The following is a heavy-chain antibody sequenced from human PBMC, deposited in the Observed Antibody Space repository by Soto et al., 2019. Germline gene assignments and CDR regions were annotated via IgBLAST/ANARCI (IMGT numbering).Heavy chain of an antibody. Sequence: PGGSLRLSCAASGFTFGSYAMTWVRQAPGKGLEWVSDISNSGDSTYYTDSVKGRFTISRDNAKNSLYLQMNSLRDEDTAVYYCAREAIAVLNWFDPWGQGTLVTVSS. D-gene: IGHD6-19*01. CDR2: ISNSGDST. CDR1: GFTFGSYA. CDR3: AREAIAVLNWFDP. J-gene: IGHJ5*02. V-gene: IGHV3-23*01.